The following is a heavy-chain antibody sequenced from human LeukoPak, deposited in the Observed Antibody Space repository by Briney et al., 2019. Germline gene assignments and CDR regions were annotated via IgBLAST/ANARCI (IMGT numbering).Heavy chain of an antibody. D-gene: IGHD3-9*01. V-gene: IGHV3-74*01. CDR1: GFTFSTYR. Sequence: RGSLRLSCAASGFTFSTYRMHWVRQAPGKGLLWVSRIEGDGSGTTYADSVKGRFTISRDNAKSTPYLQMNSLRDEDTAVYYCVTGLDSRGNSWGQGTLVTVSS. J-gene: IGHJ4*02. CDR3: VTGLDSRGNS. CDR2: IEGDGSGT.